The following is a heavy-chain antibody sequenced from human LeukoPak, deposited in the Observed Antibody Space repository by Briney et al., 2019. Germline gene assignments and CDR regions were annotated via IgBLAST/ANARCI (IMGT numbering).Heavy chain of an antibody. J-gene: IGHJ5*02. D-gene: IGHD4-17*01. CDR2: IKLVGDEQ. CDR1: GFIFSNYW. Sequence: GGSLRLSCAGSGFIFSNYWMSWLRQAPGKGPEWVASIKLVGDEQYYGDSVKGRFIISRDNAKNSLYLQMNSLRADDTALYYCARALTTDPSGRWFDPWGQGTLVTVSS. CDR3: ARALTTDPSGRWFDP. V-gene: IGHV3-7*01.